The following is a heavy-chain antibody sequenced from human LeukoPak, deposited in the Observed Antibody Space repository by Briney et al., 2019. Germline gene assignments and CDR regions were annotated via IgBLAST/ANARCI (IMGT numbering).Heavy chain of an antibody. D-gene: IGHD4-17*01. Sequence: GGSLRLSCAVSGFTVSSYHMSWVRQAPGKGLEWVSTFYSGGSIYYADSVKGRFTISRDNSKNTLYLQINSLRAEDTAVYYCARDSRVTTRLDAFDIWGQGTMVTVSS. CDR2: FYSGGSI. CDR1: GFTVSSYH. J-gene: IGHJ3*02. V-gene: IGHV3-53*01. CDR3: ARDSRVTTRLDAFDI.